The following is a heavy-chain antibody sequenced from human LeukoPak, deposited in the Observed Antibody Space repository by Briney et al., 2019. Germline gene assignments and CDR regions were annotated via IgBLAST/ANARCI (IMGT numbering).Heavy chain of an antibody. CDR1: GFTFSSYA. Sequence: PGGSLRLSCAASGFTFSSYAMSWVRQAPGKGLEWVSAISGSGGSTYYADSAKGRFTISRDNSKNTLYLQMNSLRAEDTAVYYCAKEGSSGWYLWGHFDYWGQGTLVTVSS. CDR3: AKEGSSGWYLWGHFDY. D-gene: IGHD6-19*01. V-gene: IGHV3-23*01. CDR2: ISGSGGST. J-gene: IGHJ4*02.